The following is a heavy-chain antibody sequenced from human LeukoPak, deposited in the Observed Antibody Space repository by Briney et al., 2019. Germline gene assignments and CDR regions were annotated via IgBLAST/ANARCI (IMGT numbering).Heavy chain of an antibody. V-gene: IGHV4-30-4*01. CDR3: AREVPWVWNFDL. D-gene: IGHD1-26*01. CDR1: GGSISSGDYY. J-gene: IGHJ2*01. CDR2: IYYSGSA. Sequence: PSQTLSLTCTVSGGSISSGDYYWSWIRQPPGTGLEWIGYIYYSGSAYYNPSLKSRVTISVDTSKNQFSLKLNSVTAADTAVYYCAREVPWVWNFDLWGRGTLVTVSS.